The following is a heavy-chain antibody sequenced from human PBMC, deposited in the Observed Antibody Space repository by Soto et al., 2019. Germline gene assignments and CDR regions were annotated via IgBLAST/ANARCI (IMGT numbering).Heavy chain of an antibody. CDR2: IYWDDDK. D-gene: IGHD6-6*01. V-gene: IGHV2-5*02. CDR1: GFSLSTDDVG. Sequence: QITLKESGPTLVKPTQTLTLTCTFSGFSLSTDDVGVGWIRQPPGKALDWLAVIYWDDDKRYSPSLKSRLTITTDTSKNQVVLTMTNMDSVDTATYYCARTQYSISSFDYWGQGALVTVSS. CDR3: ARTQYSISSFDY. J-gene: IGHJ4*02.